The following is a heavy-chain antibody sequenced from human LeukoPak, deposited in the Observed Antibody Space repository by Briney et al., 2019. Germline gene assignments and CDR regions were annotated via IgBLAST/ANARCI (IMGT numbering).Heavy chain of an antibody. CDR2: IVHSGNT. CDR3: ARRSGYYYGVDV. Sequence: KPSETLSLTCAVYGGSFSGYYWSWIRQPPGKGLEWVGEIVHSGNTKYNPSLKNRVTISLDTSKNQFSLKLSSVTAADTAVYYCARRSGYYYGVDVWGQGTTVTVSS. J-gene: IGHJ6*02. CDR1: GGSFSGYY. V-gene: IGHV4-34*12.